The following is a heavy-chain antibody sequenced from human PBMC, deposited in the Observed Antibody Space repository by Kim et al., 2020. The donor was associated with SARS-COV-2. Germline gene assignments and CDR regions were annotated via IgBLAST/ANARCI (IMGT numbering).Heavy chain of an antibody. Sequence: ASVKVSCKASGYTFTSYEINWVRQATGQGLEWMGWMNPNTGNTGYTQKFQGRVTMTRDTSISTAYMELSSLRSEDTAVYYCARVDSYGSGSYSSWYFDLWGRGTLVTVSS. CDR3: ARVDSYGSGSYSSWYFDL. V-gene: IGHV1-8*01. CDR2: MNPNTGNT. CDR1: GYTFTSYE. D-gene: IGHD3-10*01. J-gene: IGHJ2*01.